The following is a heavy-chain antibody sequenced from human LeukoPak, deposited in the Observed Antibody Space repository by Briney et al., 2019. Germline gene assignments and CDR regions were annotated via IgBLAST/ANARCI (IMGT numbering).Heavy chain of an antibody. Sequence: GGSLRLSCTASGFTFGDYAMSWVRQAPGTGLEWVGFIRSKAYGGTTEYAASVKGRFTISRDDSKSIAYLQMNSLKTEDTAVYYCTRDTYYYDSSGYSAEYYFDYWGQGTLVTVSS. CDR2: IRSKAYGGTT. V-gene: IGHV3-49*04. CDR1: GFTFGDYA. CDR3: TRDTYYYDSSGYSAEYYFDY. J-gene: IGHJ4*02. D-gene: IGHD3-22*01.